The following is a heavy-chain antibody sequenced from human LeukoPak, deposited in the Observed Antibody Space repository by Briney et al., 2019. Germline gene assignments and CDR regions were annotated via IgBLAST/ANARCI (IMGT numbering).Heavy chain of an antibody. CDR1: GFTFNDYH. CDR2: ISISGSYI. D-gene: IGHD5-24*01. J-gene: IGHJ6*02. V-gene: IGHV3-11*03. Sequence: PGGSLRLSCRASGFTFNDYHMSWLRQAPGKGLEWISYISISGSYINHTDSVKGRFTISRDNAKNSLYLQMTSLRADDTAVYYCARCGTPNNYHYYGLDVWGQGTTVTVSS. CDR3: ARCGTPNNYHYYGLDV.